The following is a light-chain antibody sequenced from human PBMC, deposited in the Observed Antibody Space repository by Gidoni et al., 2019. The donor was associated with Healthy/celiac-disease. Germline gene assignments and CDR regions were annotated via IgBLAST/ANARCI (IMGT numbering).Light chain of an antibody. Sequence: DIQLTQSPSFLSASVGDRVTITCRASQGISSYLAWYQQKPGKAPKLLIYAASTVQSGVPSRISSSGSGTEFTLTISSLQPEDFATYYCQQLNSYPRAFGHGTKVDIK. V-gene: IGKV1-9*01. J-gene: IGKJ3*01. CDR1: QGISSY. CDR3: QQLNSYPRA. CDR2: AAS.